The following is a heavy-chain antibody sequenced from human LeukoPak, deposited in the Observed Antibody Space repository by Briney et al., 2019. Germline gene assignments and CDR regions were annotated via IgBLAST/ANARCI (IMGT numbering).Heavy chain of an antibody. V-gene: IGHV4-4*07. CDR3: ATAYSSSWSQDYGMDV. D-gene: IGHD6-13*01. Sequence: SETLSLTCTVSGGSISSYYWSWIRQPAGKGLEWIGRIYTSGSTNYNPSLKGRVTMSVDTSKNQFSLKLSSVTAADTAVYYCATAYSSSWSQDYGMDVWGQGTTVTVSS. CDR2: IYTSGST. J-gene: IGHJ6*02. CDR1: GGSISSYY.